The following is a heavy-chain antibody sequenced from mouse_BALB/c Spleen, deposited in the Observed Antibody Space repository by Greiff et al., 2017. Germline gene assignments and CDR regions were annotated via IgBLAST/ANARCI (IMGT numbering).Heavy chain of an antibody. V-gene: IGHV1-14*01. D-gene: IGHD1-1*01. Sequence: EVQLQESGPELVKPGASVKMSCKASGYTFTSYVMHWVKQKPGQGLEWIGYINPYNDGTKYNEKFKGKATLTSDKSSSTAYMELSSLTSEDSAVYYCARGGTTVVAHCDYWGQGTTLTVSS. CDR2: INPYNDGT. CDR1: GYTFTSYV. J-gene: IGHJ2*01. CDR3: ARGGTTVVAHCDY.